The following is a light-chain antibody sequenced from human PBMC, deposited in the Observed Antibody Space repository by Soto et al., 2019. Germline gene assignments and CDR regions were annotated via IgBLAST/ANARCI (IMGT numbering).Light chain of an antibody. J-gene: IGKJ4*01. CDR3: QQYETFPLT. V-gene: IGKV1-5*03. CDR2: QAS. CDR1: QSISTW. Sequence: DIQMTQSPSTLSASVGDRVTIACRASQSISTWLAWYQQKPGKAPKLLIYQASILESGVPSRFSGSGSTTEPTLTISSLQPEDFASYYCQQYETFPLTVGGGTKVELK.